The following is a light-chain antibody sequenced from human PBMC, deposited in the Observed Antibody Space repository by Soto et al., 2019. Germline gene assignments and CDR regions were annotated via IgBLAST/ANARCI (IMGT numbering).Light chain of an antibody. CDR3: QQRSKWPIT. CDR2: GSS. Sequence: EILLTQSPATLPVSPGGRATLSCRASQSVGSNLAWFQQKPGQAPRLLIYGSSTRATGVPARFSGSGSGADFTLTISSLEPEEFSVYYCQQRSKWPITFGQGTRLEIK. V-gene: IGKV3-15*01. J-gene: IGKJ5*01. CDR1: QSVGSN.